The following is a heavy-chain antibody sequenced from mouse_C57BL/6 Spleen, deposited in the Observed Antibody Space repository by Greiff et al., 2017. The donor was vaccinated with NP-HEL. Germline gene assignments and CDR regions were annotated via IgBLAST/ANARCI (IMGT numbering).Heavy chain of an antibody. CDR2: IDPSDSYT. CDR3: ARRLTGRYFDV. Sequence: QVQLQQPGAELVKPGASVKLSCKASGYTFTSYWMQWVKQRPGQGLEWIGEIDPSDSYTNYNQKFKGKATLTVDTSSSTAYMQLSSLTSEDSAVYYCARRLTGRYFDVWGTGTTVTVSS. CDR1: GYTFTSYW. D-gene: IGHD4-1*01. J-gene: IGHJ1*03. V-gene: IGHV1-50*01.